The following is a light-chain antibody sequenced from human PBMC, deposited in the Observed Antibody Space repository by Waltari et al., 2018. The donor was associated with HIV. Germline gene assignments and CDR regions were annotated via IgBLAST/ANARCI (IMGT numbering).Light chain of an antibody. Sequence: SYVLTQPPSVSVAPGQTARLTCGGNNIGSKSVHWYQQKPGQAPGLVVYDDRDRPSGIPERFSGSNSGNTATLTISRVEAGDEADYYCQVWDSSSDHVVFGGGTKLTVL. CDR3: QVWDSSSDHVV. CDR1: NIGSKS. CDR2: DDR. V-gene: IGLV3-21*02. J-gene: IGLJ2*01.